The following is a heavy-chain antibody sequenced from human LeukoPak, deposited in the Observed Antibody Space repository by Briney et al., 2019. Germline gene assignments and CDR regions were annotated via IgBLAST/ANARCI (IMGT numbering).Heavy chain of an antibody. J-gene: IGHJ3*02. CDR1: GGSISSGSYY. Sequence: PSQTLSLTCTVSGGSISSGSYYWSWIRQPAGKGLEWIGRIYTSGSTNYNPSLKSRVTISVDTSKNQFSLKLSSVTAADTAVYYCAGRSGDTAMGKAFDIWGQGTMVTVSS. D-gene: IGHD5-18*01. CDR3: AGRSGDTAMGKAFDI. CDR2: IYTSGST. V-gene: IGHV4-61*02.